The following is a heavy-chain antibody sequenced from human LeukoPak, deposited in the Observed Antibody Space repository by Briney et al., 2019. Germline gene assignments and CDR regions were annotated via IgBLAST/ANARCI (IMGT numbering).Heavy chain of an antibody. J-gene: IGHJ4*02. CDR2: ISNDGSKR. Sequence: GGSLRLSCAASGFTFSSYAMHWVRQAPGKGLEWVADISNDGSKRNYADSVKGRFTISRDNSKNTVNLQMNSLGTEDTAVYYCARDGISFGSGSYLDYWGQGTLVTVSS. CDR1: GFTFSSYA. D-gene: IGHD3-10*01. CDR3: ARDGISFGSGSYLDY. V-gene: IGHV3-30*01.